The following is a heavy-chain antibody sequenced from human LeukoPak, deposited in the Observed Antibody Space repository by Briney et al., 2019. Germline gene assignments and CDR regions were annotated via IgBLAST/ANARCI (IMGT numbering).Heavy chain of an antibody. V-gene: IGHV1-69*06. CDR3: ASGDIVATIKYFQH. CDR1: GGTFSSYA. D-gene: IGHD5-12*01. Sequence: SVKVCCKASGGTFSSYAISWVRQAPGQGLEWMGGIIPIFGTANYAQKFQGRVTITADKSTSTAYMELSSLRSEDTAVYYCASGDIVATIKYFQHWGQGTLVTVSS. J-gene: IGHJ1*01. CDR2: IIPIFGTA.